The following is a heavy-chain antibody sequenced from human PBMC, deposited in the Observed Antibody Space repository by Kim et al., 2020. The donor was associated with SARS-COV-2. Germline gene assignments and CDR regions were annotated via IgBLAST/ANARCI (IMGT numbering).Heavy chain of an antibody. CDR3: VKTHGASLTYYFDY. D-gene: IGHD1-26*01. J-gene: IGHJ4*02. CDR2: VSHDGGNK. Sequence: GGSLRLSCAASGFTFSDVGMHWVRQAPGKGLEWVAVVSHDGGNKFYTDSVKGRFTISRDNSKDTVYLQMSSLRPEDTAVYYCVKTHGASLTYYFDYWGQGALVTVSS. V-gene: IGHV3-30*18. CDR1: GFTFSDVG.